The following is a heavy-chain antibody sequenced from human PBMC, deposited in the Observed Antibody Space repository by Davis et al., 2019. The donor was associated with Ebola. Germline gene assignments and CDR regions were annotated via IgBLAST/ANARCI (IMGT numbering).Heavy chain of an antibody. CDR1: GGSISSYY. V-gene: IGHV4-59*01. CDR3: ARMPTVTADHWYFDL. Sequence: MPGGSLRLSCTVSGGSISSYYWSWIRQPPGKGLQWIGYIYHTGDTNYSPSLRSRVTISLDTSKNQFSLNLSSVTAADTAVYYCARMPTVTADHWYFDLWGRGTLVTVSS. CDR2: IYHTGDT. J-gene: IGHJ2*01. D-gene: IGHD4-17*01.